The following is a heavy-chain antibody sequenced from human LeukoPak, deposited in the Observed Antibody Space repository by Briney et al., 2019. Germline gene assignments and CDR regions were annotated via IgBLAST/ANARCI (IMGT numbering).Heavy chain of an antibody. CDR1: GFPFSISW. CDR3: AKDSYYDTSGYEFDY. J-gene: IGHJ4*02. V-gene: IGHV3-74*01. Sequence: GGSLRLSCAASGFPFSISWMHWFRQVPGKGLMWVSRITTDETTTYADSVRGRFTISRDNAKNTVYLQMNSLRVEDTAVYYCAKDSYYDTSGYEFDYWGQGILVTVSS. D-gene: IGHD3-22*01. CDR2: ITTDETT.